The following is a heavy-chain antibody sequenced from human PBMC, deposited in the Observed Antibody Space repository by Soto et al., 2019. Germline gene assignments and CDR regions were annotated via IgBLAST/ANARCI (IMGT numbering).Heavy chain of an antibody. CDR1: GYTFTGFY. CDR2: INPDSGDT. Sequence: ASVKVSCKASGYTFTGFYMHWVRQAPGQGLEWMGRINPDSGDTDHAEKFQGRVTMTRDTSISTAYMELTRLTSDDTAVYHCAISVGVPAPHRAFDYWRQGTPVTVSS. J-gene: IGHJ4*02. D-gene: IGHD2-2*01. V-gene: IGHV1-2*06. CDR3: AISVGVPAPHRAFDY.